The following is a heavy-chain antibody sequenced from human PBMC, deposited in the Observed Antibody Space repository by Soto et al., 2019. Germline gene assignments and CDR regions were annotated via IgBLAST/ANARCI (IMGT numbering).Heavy chain of an antibody. J-gene: IGHJ3*02. CDR2: ISWDDEK. D-gene: IGHD1-26*01. Sequence: QITLKESGPTLVKRTQTLTLTCTFSGFSLSDNGVGVGWIRQPPGKALEWLALISWDDEKIYSPSLKTRLTITKDTSKNQVLLTMTNMDPVDTATYYCAHRLTWDAFDIWGQGTMVTVSS. CDR1: GFSLSDNGVG. CDR3: AHRLTWDAFDI. V-gene: IGHV2-5*02.